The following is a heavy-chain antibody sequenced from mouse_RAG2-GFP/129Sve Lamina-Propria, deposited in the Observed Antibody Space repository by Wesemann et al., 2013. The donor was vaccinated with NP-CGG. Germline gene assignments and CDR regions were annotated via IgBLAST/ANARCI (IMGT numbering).Heavy chain of an antibody. D-gene: IGHD1-1*02. CDR1: GYTFTTYG. J-gene: IGHJ2*01. CDR3: ARFDYGLDY. Sequence: QVQLQQSGPELVKPGASVKISCKASGYTFTTYGMSWVKQAPGKGLKWMGWINTYSGVPTYADDFKGRFAFSLETSASTAYLQINNLKNEDTATYFCARFDYGLDYWGQGTTLTVSS. CDR2: INTYSGVP. V-gene: IGHV9-3*01.